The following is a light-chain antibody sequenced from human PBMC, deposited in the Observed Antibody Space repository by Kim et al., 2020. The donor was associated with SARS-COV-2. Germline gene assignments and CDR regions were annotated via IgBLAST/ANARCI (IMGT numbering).Light chain of an antibody. CDR1: SNDVGSYNR. CDR2: EVS. CDR3: SLFTSTTTYV. V-gene: IGLV2-18*01. Sequence: QSALTQPPSVSGSPGQSVTISCTGTSNDVGSYNRVSWYQQPPGSAPKLMISEVSNRPSGVPDRFSGSKSGNTASLTISGLQAEDEGDYYCSLFTSTTTYVFGTGTKVTVL. J-gene: IGLJ1*01.